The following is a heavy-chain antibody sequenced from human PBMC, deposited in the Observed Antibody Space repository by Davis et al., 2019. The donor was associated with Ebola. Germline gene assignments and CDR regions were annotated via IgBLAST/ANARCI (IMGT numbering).Heavy chain of an antibody. CDR2: IDWDDDK. V-gene: IGHV2-70*04. J-gene: IGHJ6*02. CDR3: ARIGFGVVMDV. CDR1: GFSLSTSGVG. Sequence: SGPTLVKPTQTLTLTCTFFGFSLSTSGVGVGWIRQPPGKALEWLARIDWDDDKFYSTSLKTRLTISKDTSKNQVVLTMTNMDPVDTATYYCARIGFGVVMDVWGQGTTVTVSS. D-gene: IGHD3-3*01.